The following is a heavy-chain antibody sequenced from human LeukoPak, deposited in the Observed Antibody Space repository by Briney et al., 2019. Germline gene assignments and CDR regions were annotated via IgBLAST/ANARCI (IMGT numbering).Heavy chain of an antibody. V-gene: IGHV3-30*18. CDR3: AKDWGNWGYGYYFDH. J-gene: IGHJ4*02. CDR2: ISFDGSNK. CDR1: GFTFSTYG. Sequence: GGSLRLSCAASGFTFSTYGMHWVRQAPGKGLEWVAVISFDGSNKYYPDSVKGRFTISRDNSKSTLYLQMNSLRAEDTAVYYCAKDWGNWGYGYYFDHWGQGTLVTVSS. D-gene: IGHD7-27*01.